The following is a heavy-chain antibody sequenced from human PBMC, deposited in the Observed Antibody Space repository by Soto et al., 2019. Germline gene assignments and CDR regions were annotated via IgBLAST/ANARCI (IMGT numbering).Heavy chain of an antibody. CDR1: GFTFSSYA. V-gene: IGHV3-30-3*01. CDR3: ARDGRDGYNVLGYYYYYGMDV. D-gene: IGHD5-12*01. CDR2: ISYDGSNK. Sequence: QVQLVESGGGVVQPGRSLRLSCAASGFTFSSYAMYWVRQAPGKGLEWVAVISYDGSNKYYADSVKGRFTISRDNSKNTLYLQMNSLRAEDTAVYYCARDGRDGYNVLGYYYYYGMDVWGQGTTVTVSS. J-gene: IGHJ6*02.